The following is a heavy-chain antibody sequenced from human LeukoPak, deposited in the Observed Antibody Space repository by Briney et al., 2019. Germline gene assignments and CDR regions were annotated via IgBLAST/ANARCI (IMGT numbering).Heavy chain of an antibody. CDR1: RFAFSTYG. CDR2: IWYDGSIK. V-gene: IGHV3-33*01. D-gene: IGHD3-3*01. J-gene: IGHJ4*02. CDR3: ARAVGPFDY. Sequence: GRSLRLSCAASRFAFSTYGMHWVRQAPGKGLEWVAVIWYDGSIKYYGDSVKGRFTISRDNSENMMYLQMNGLRVEDTAVYYCARAVGPFDYWGQGTLVTVSS.